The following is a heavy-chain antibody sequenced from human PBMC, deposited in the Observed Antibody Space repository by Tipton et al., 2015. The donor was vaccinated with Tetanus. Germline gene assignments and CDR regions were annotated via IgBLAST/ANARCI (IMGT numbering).Heavy chain of an antibody. Sequence: TLSLTCAVYGGSLSRYYWTWIRQPPGKGLEWIGEVDDSGSTNYSPSLKSRVTISLDTSKNEFSLTLSSVTASDTAVYYCARPEASGRARGFDIWGQGTKVTVSP. D-gene: IGHD3-10*01. CDR3: ARPEASGRARGFDI. CDR1: GGSLSRYY. J-gene: IGHJ3*02. V-gene: IGHV4-34*01. CDR2: VDDSGST.